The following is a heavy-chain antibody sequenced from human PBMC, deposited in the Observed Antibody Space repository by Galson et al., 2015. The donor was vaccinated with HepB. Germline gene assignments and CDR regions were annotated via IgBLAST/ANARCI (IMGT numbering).Heavy chain of an antibody. CDR2: ISSSSSYI. CDR3: ARDRRDPHYYDSSGYDY. J-gene: IGHJ4*02. CDR1: GFTFSSYS. V-gene: IGHV3-21*01. Sequence: SLRLSCAASGFTFSSYSMNWVRQAPGKGLEWVSSISSSSSYIYYADSVKGRFTISRDNAKNSLYLQMNSLRAEDTAVYYCARDRRDPHYYDSSGYDYWGQGTLVTVSS. D-gene: IGHD3-22*01.